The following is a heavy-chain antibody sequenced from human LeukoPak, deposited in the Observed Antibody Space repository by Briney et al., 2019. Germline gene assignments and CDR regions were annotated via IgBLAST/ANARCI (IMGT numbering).Heavy chain of an antibody. V-gene: IGHV3-23*01. Sequence: GGSLRLSCAASGFTFSSYAMSWVRQAPGKGLEWVSAISGSGGSTYYADSVKGRFTISRDNSKNTLYLQMNSLRAEDTAVYYCAKELRITIFGVVYFDYWGQGTLVTVSS. CDR2: ISGSGGST. J-gene: IGHJ4*02. D-gene: IGHD3-3*01. CDR3: AKELRITIFGVVYFDY. CDR1: GFTFSSYA.